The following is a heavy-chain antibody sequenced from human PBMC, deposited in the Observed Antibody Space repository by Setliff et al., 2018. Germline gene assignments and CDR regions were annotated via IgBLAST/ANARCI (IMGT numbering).Heavy chain of an antibody. D-gene: IGHD2-2*01. Sequence: GESLKISCKASGCIFTNYWIGWVRQMPGKGLEWMGVIYPGDSDTRYSPSFQGQVTISADKSINTAYLQWSSLKASDTAIYYCTRHEDRNKCTSSSCYRENDAFDVWGQGAMVT. CDR2: IYPGDSDT. V-gene: IGHV5-51*01. CDR1: GCIFTNYW. CDR3: TRHEDRNKCTSSSCYRENDAFDV. J-gene: IGHJ3*01.